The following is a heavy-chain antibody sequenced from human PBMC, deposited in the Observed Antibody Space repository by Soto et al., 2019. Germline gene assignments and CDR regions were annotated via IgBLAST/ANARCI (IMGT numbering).Heavy chain of an antibody. J-gene: IGHJ4*02. CDR1: GFTFSSYA. CDR3: AKSLSYNGLVPTLDY. CDR2: ISGSGGST. Sequence: PGGSLRLSCAASGFTFSSYAMSWVRQAPGKGLEWVSAISGSGGSTYYADSVKGRFTISRDNSKNTLYLQMNSLRAEDTAVYYCAKSLSYNGLVPTLDYWGQGTLVTVSS. V-gene: IGHV3-23*01. D-gene: IGHD3-10*01.